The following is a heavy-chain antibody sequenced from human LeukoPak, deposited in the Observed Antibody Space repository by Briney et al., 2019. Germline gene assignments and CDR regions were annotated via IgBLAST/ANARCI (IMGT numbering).Heavy chain of an antibody. D-gene: IGHD6-13*01. V-gene: IGHV4-34*01. CDR2: INHSGST. Sequence: KPSETLSLTCAVYGGSFSGYYWSWIRQPPGKGLEWIGEINHSGSTNYNPSLKSRATISVDTSKNQFSLKLSSVTAADTAVYYCARGGGGSWYHSSQMAFDIWGQGTMVTVSS. CDR3: ARGGGGSWYHSSQMAFDI. CDR1: GGSFSGYY. J-gene: IGHJ3*02.